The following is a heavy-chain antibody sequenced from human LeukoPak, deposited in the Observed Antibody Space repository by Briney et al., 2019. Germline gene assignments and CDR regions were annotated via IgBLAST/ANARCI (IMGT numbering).Heavy chain of an antibody. CDR2: IYTSGST. V-gene: IGHV4-61*02. Sequence: SETLSLTCTVSGGSISSGSYYWSWIRQPAGKGREWIGRIYTSGSTNYNPSLKSRVTISVDTSKNQFSLKLSSVTAADTAVYYCARSGSLHPSVGGVDFDYWGQGTLVTVSS. J-gene: IGHJ4*02. CDR3: ARSGSLHPSVGGVDFDY. D-gene: IGHD3-10*01. CDR1: GGSISSGSYY.